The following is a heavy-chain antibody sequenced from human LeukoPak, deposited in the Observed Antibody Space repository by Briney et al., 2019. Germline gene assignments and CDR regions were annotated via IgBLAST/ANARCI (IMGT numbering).Heavy chain of an antibody. Sequence: GESLKISCKGSGYSFTSYWIGWVRQMPGKGLEWMGIIYPGDSDTKYSTSFQGQVTISADKSISTAYLQWSSLKASDTAMYYCARTGYTSGWYVGSFDYWGQGTLVTVSS. J-gene: IGHJ4*02. CDR1: GYSFTSYW. CDR2: IYPGDSDT. D-gene: IGHD6-19*01. CDR3: ARTGYTSGWYVGSFDY. V-gene: IGHV5-51*01.